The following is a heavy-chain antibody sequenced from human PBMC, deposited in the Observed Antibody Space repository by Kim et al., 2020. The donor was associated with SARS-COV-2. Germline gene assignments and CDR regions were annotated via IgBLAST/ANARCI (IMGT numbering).Heavy chain of an antibody. J-gene: IGHJ4*02. CDR2: INTNTGNP. D-gene: IGHD3-22*01. CDR3: ARDRLPYYYDSSLPW. Sequence: ASVKVSCKASGYTFTSYAMNWVRQAPGQGLEWMGWINTNTGNPTYAQGFTGRFVFSLDTSVSTAYLQISSLKAEDAAVYYCARDRLPYYYDSSLPWWGQGTLVTVSS. CDR1: GYTFTSYA. V-gene: IGHV7-4-1*02.